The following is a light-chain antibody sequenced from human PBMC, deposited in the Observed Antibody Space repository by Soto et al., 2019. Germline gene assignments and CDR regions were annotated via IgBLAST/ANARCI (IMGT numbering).Light chain of an antibody. CDR2: GAS. Sequence: EIVLTQSPGTLSLSPGERATLSCRASQSVSTNYLAWYQQQPGQAPRLLIYGASSRATGTPDRFSGSGSGTDFTLTISRLEPEEFAVNYCQQYGSSPWTFGQGTKVEIK. CDR3: QQYGSSPWT. V-gene: IGKV3-20*01. J-gene: IGKJ1*01. CDR1: QSVSTNY.